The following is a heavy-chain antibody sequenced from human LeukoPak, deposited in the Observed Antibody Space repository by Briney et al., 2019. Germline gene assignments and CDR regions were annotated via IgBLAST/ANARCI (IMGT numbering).Heavy chain of an antibody. CDR3: ARGGPTVTTWGY. V-gene: IGHV4-39*01. CDR2: IYYSGSN. Sequence: SETLSLTCTVSGGSISSSSYYWGWIRQPPGKGLEWIVSIYYSGSNYYNPSLKSRVTISVDTSKNQFSLKLSSVTAADTAVYYCARGGPTVTTWGYWGQGTLVTVSS. J-gene: IGHJ4*02. CDR1: GGSISSSSYY. D-gene: IGHD4-17*01.